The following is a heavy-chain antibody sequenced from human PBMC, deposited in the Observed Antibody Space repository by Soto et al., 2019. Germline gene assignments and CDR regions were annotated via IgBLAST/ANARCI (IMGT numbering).Heavy chain of an antibody. CDR1: GFTFSSYG. CDR2: ISYDGSNK. D-gene: IGHD1-20*01. CDR3: AKGFDLPDITYYGMDV. V-gene: IGHV3-30*18. J-gene: IGHJ6*02. Sequence: GGSLRLSCAASGFTFSSYGMHWVRQAPGKGLEWVAVISYDGSNKYYADSVKGRFTISRDNSKNTLYLQMNSLRAEDTAVYYCAKGFDLPDITYYGMDVWGQGTTVTVSS.